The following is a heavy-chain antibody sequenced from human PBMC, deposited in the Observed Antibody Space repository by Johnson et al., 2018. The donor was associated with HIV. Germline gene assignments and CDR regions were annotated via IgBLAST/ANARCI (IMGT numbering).Heavy chain of an antibody. CDR2: IKQDGSEK. CDR3: AARIAVADDDAFDI. D-gene: IGHD6-19*01. V-gene: IGHV3-7*01. Sequence: VQLVESGGGLVQPGGSLRLSCAASGFTFSSYWMSWVRQAPGKGLEWVANIKQDGSEKYYADSVKGRFTISRDNSKNTLYLQMNSLRAEDTAVYYCAARIAVADDDAFDIWGQGTMVTVSS. J-gene: IGHJ3*02. CDR1: GFTFSSYW.